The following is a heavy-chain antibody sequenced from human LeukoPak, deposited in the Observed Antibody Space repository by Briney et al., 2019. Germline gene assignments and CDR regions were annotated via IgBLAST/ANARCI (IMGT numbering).Heavy chain of an antibody. CDR3: ARDGGEVTATLD. CDR2: ISYDGSNK. D-gene: IGHD2-21*02. V-gene: IGHV3-30-3*01. Sequence: PGGSLRLSCAASGFTFSSYAMHWVRQAPGKGLEWVAVISYDGSNKYYADSVKGRFTISRDNSKNTLYLQMNSLRAEDTAVYYCARDGGEVTATLDWGQGTLVTVSS. J-gene: IGHJ4*02. CDR1: GFTFSSYA.